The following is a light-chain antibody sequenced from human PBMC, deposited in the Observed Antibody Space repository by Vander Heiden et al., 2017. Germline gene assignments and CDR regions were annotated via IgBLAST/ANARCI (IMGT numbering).Light chain of an antibody. J-gene: IGLJ2*01. V-gene: IGLV1-51*01. CDR1: RSNIGNNY. CDR2: DNT. CDR3: GTWDTSVSAVV. Sequence: QSVLTQPPSVSAAPGQKVTISCSGSRSNIGNNYVSWYQHLPGSAPKLLIYDNTKRPSGIPDRFSGSKSGTSATLGIAGLQTGDEAFYYCGTWDTSVSAVVFGGGTRLTGL.